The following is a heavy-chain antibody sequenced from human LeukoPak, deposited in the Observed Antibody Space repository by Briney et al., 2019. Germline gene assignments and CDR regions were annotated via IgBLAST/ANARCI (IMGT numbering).Heavy chain of an antibody. CDR1: GGSFSGYY. J-gene: IGHJ5*02. CDR2: INHSGST. D-gene: IGHD2-21*01. CDR3: ARGGRVVPRAFDP. V-gene: IGHV4-34*01. Sequence: SQTLSLTCAVYGGSFSGYYWSWIRQPPGKGLEWIGEINHSGSTNYNPSLKSRVTISVDTSKNQFSLKLSSVTATDTAVYYCARGGRVVPRAFDPWGQGTLVTVSS.